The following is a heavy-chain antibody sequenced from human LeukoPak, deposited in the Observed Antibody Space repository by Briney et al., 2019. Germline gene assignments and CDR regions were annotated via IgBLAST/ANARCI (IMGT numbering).Heavy chain of an antibody. CDR2: ISAHNGNT. CDR1: RYTFTTHG. CDR3: ARDGYFDL. V-gene: IGHV1-18*01. J-gene: IGHJ2*01. Sequence: ASVKVSCKASRYTFTTHGIAWVRQAPGQGLEWMGWISAHNGNTNYAQSLQGRVTMTTDTSTNTAYMELRSLRSDDTAAYYCARDGYFDLWGRGTLVTVSS.